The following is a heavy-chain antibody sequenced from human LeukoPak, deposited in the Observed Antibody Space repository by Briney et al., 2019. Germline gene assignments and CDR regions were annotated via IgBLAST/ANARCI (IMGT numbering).Heavy chain of an antibody. CDR3: AKDSSGWYGLDY. V-gene: IGHV3-30*02. D-gene: IGHD6-19*01. J-gene: IGHJ4*02. Sequence: GGSLRLSCAGSGFSFSSYGMHWVRQAPGKGLEWVAFIRYDGSNKYYADSVKGRFTISRDNSKNTLYVQMNSLRPEDTAVYYCAKDSSGWYGLDYWGQGTLVTVSS. CDR1: GFSFSSYG. CDR2: IRYDGSNK.